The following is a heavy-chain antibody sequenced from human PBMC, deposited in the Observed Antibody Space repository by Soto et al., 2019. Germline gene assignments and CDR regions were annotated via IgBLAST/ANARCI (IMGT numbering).Heavy chain of an antibody. D-gene: IGHD3-16*01. CDR1: EFTFRSYA. J-gene: IGHJ6*02. V-gene: IGHV3-7*01. Sequence: VQLVESGGGVVQPGRSLRLSCAASEFTFRSYAMHWVRQAPGKGLEWVANIKHDGSEKNYVVSVKGRFTISRDNAKNSLYLQMNSLRAEDTAVYYCASLGRHGWGQGTTVTVSS. CDR3: ASLGRHG. CDR2: IKHDGSEK.